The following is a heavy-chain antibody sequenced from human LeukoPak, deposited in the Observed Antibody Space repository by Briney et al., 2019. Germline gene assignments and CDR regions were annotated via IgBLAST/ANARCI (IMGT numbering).Heavy chain of an antibody. V-gene: IGHV4-39*02. CDR3: ARDLDCSSTSCYTSGYSYGYISYWFDP. J-gene: IGHJ5*02. Sequence: SETLSLTCTVSGGSISSSSYYWGWIRQPPGKGLEWIGSIYYSGSTYYNPSLKSRVTISVDTSKNQFSLRLSSVTAADTAVYYCARDLDCSSTSCYTSGYSYGYISYWFDPWGQGTLVTVSS. CDR1: GGSISSSSYY. D-gene: IGHD2-2*02. CDR2: IYYSGST.